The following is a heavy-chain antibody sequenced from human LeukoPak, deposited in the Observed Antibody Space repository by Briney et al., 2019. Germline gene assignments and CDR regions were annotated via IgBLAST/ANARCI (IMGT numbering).Heavy chain of an antibody. Sequence: GESLKISCKGSGYSFSSYWIAWVRQMPGKGLEWMGIIHPGNSETTYNPSFRGQVTISADKSISTAYLQWSSLKASDTAMYYCARHGSTFPFDYWGQGTLVTVSS. CDR1: GYSFSSYW. J-gene: IGHJ4*02. V-gene: IGHV5-51*01. CDR3: ARHGSTFPFDY. D-gene: IGHD2-2*01. CDR2: IHPGNSET.